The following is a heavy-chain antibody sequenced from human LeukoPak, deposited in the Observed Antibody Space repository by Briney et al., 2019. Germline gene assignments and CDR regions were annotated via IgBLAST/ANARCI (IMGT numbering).Heavy chain of an antibody. J-gene: IGHJ4*02. CDR2: ISGSGTGT. Sequence: GGSLRLSCAASGFTFSSSAMSWVRQAPGKGLYRVSAISGSGTGTYYADSVKGRFTISRDNSKNTLYLQMNSLRAEDTAVYYCAKEGGTGTRFDYWGQGTLVTVSS. CDR1: GFTFSSSA. D-gene: IGHD1-7*01. CDR3: AKEGGTGTRFDY. V-gene: IGHV3-23*01.